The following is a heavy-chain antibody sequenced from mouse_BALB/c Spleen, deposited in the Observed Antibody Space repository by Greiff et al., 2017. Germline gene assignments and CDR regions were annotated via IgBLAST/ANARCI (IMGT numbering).Heavy chain of an antibody. Sequence: QVQLKQSGAELAKPGASVKMSCKASGYTFTSYWMHWVKQRPGQGLEWIGYINPSTGYTEYNQKFKDKATLTADKSSSTAYMQLSSLTSEDSAVYYCARRDYGYVEYFDYWGQGTTLTVSS. J-gene: IGHJ2*01. CDR1: GYTFTSYW. D-gene: IGHD1-2*01. CDR3: ARRDYGYVEYFDY. CDR2: INPSTGYT. V-gene: IGHV1-7*01.